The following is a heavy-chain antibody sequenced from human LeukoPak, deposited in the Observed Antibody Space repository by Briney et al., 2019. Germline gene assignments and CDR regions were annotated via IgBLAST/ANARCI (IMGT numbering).Heavy chain of an antibody. Sequence: SETLSLTCSVDGVSLRGYNWNWIRQSPGKGLEWIGGINYSGSITYSNPSLQSRVTISVDTSKNHFSLKLSSVTVADTAIYYCARSGLTGMRQYARKNDYYYGMEVWGQGATVIVSS. V-gene: IGHV4-34*01. CDR2: INYSGSIT. D-gene: IGHD1-1*01. J-gene: IGHJ6*02. CDR1: GVSLRGYN. CDR3: ARSGLTGMRQYARKNDYYYGMEV.